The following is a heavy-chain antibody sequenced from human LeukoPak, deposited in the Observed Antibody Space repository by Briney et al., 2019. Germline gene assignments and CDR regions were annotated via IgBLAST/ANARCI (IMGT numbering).Heavy chain of an antibody. CDR3: AKDTSTISVSGTCFDY. V-gene: IGHV3-66*01. J-gene: IGHJ4*02. CDR1: GFSVSSHY. CDR2: IYSGGST. D-gene: IGHD6-19*01. Sequence: GGSLRLSCAASGFSVSSHYINWVRQTPGKGLEWVSVIYSGGSTYYADSVKDRFTISRDNSKNTLYLQMNSLRAEDTAVYYCAKDTSTISVSGTCFDYWGQGTLVTVSS.